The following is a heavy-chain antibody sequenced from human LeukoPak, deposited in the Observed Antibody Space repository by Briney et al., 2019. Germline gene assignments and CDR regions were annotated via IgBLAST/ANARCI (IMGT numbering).Heavy chain of an antibody. D-gene: IGHD1-26*01. CDR1: GFTFSSYW. CDR3: AREEEGGSPPKGAFDI. V-gene: IGHV3-7*01. CDR2: IKQDGSEK. J-gene: IGHJ3*02. Sequence: GGSLRLSCAASGFTFSSYWMSWVRQAPGKGLEWVANIKQDGSEKYYVDSVKGRFTISRDNAKNSLYLQMNSLRAEDTAVYYCAREEEGGSPPKGAFDILGQGTIVTVSS.